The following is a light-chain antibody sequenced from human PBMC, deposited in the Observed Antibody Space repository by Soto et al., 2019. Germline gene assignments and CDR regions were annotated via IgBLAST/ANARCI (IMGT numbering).Light chain of an antibody. J-gene: IGLJ1*01. Sequence: LTQPASVSGSPGQSITISCTGTSSDVGGYNYVSWYQHHPGKAPKLMIYDVSNRPSGVSNRFSGSRSGNTASLTISGLQPEDEADYYCCSYTTSNTRQIVFGTGTKVTVL. CDR2: DVS. V-gene: IGLV2-14*03. CDR3: CSYTTSNTRQIV. CDR1: SSDVGGYNY.